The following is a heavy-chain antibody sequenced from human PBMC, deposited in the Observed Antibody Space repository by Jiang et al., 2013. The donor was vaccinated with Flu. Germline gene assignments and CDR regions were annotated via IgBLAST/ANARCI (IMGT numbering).Heavy chain of an antibody. D-gene: IGHD5-18*01. CDR1: GYSFTSYW. Sequence: SLKISCKGSGYSFTSYWIGWVRQMPGKGLEWMGIIYPGDSDTRYSPSFQGQVTISADKSISTAYLQWSSLKASDTAMYYCAFTVDTAMAPFDYWGQGTLVTVSS. V-gene: IGHV5-51*01. CDR3: AFTVDTAMAPFDY. J-gene: IGHJ4*02. CDR2: IYPGDSDT.